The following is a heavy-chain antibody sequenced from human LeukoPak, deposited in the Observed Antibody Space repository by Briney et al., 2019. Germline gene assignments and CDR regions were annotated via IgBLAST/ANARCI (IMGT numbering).Heavy chain of an antibody. D-gene: IGHD2-2*01. CDR2: INAGNGNT. CDR1: GYTFTSYA. CDR3: ARDRFCSSTSCPELVY. V-gene: IGHV1-3*01. Sequence: ASVKVSCTASGYTFTSYAMHWVRQAPGQRLEWMGWINAGNGNTKYSQKFQGRVTITRDTSAGTAYMELSSLRSEDTAVYYCARDRFCSSTSCPELVYWGQGTLVTVSS. J-gene: IGHJ4*02.